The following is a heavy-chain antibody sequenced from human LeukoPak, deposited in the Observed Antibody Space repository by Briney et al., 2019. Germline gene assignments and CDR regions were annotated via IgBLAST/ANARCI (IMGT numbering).Heavy chain of an antibody. D-gene: IGHD2-15*01. Sequence: SETLSLTRTVSGGSFNSSSFFWGWIRQPPGKGLEWIGSIYLSGSTLYNPSLESRLIMSVDTSKNQFSLKLTSVTAADTAMYYCARQTVLPATHFDFWGQGTLVTVS. CDR1: GGSFNSSSFF. V-gene: IGHV4-39*01. J-gene: IGHJ4*02. CDR3: ARQTVLPATHFDF. CDR2: IYLSGST.